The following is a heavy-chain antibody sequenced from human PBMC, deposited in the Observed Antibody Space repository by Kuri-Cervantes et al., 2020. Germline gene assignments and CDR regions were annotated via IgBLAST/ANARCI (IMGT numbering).Heavy chain of an antibody. J-gene: IGHJ4*02. Sequence: ASVKVSCKASGYTFTSYGISWVRQAPGQGLEWMGWISAYNGNTNYAQKLQGRVTMTTDTSTSTAYMELRSLRSDDTAVYYCARSGFYDFWSGLDQFDYWGQGTLVTASS. CDR2: ISAYNGNT. V-gene: IGHV1-18*01. CDR1: GYTFTSYG. CDR3: ARSGFYDFWSGLDQFDY. D-gene: IGHD3-3*01.